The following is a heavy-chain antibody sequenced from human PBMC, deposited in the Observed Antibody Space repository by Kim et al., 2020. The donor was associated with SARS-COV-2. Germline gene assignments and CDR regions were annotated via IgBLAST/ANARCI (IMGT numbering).Heavy chain of an antibody. CDR2: INPSGGST. V-gene: IGHV1-46*01. D-gene: IGHD1-1*01. CDR3: ARGDWNDLYYYYYGMDV. Sequence: ASVKVSCKASGYTFTSYYMHWVRQAPGQGLEWMGIINPSGGSTSYAQKFQGRVTMTRDTSTSTVYMELSSLRSEDTAVYYCARGDWNDLYYYYYGMDVWGQGTPVTVS. CDR1: GYTFTSYY. J-gene: IGHJ6*02.